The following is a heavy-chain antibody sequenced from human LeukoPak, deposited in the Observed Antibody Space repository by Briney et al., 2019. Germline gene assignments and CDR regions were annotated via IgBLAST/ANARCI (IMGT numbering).Heavy chain of an antibody. Sequence: PSGTLSLTCAVSGGSISSNIWWSWVRQPPGKGLEWIGEIYHSGSTDYNPSLESRVTMSVDKSKNQFSLKLTSVTAADTAVHYCARGFYGSGSYSSPGFHAFDVWGQGTMVIVSS. CDR3: ARGFYGSGSYSSPGFHAFDV. J-gene: IGHJ3*01. D-gene: IGHD3-10*01. V-gene: IGHV4-4*02. CDR1: GGSISSNIW. CDR2: IYHSGST.